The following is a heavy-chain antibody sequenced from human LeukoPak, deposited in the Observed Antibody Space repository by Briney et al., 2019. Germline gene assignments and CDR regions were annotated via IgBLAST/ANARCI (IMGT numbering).Heavy chain of an antibody. CDR3: ARGYNVGDFVPYTY. V-gene: IGHV1-69*01. D-gene: IGHD4-17*01. CDR1: VGTFSSFT. J-gene: IGHJ4*02. CDR2: IIPIWCST. Sequence: SVKVSCKVSVGTFSSFTITWVRQAPGQGLEWMGGIIPIWCSTNYAQKLQGRVTNTADDSTSTVYMELRRLTSDDAAVYYCARGYNVGDFVPYTYWGQGTLVIVSS.